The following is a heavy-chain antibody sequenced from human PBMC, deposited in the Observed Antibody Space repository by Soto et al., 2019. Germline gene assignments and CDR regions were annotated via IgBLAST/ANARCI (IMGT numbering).Heavy chain of an antibody. CDR1: GFTFSSYG. CDR2: IWYDGSNK. J-gene: IGHJ6*02. CDR3: ARGQPDSSSWYYYYYYYGMDV. V-gene: IGHV3-33*01. D-gene: IGHD6-13*01. Sequence: GGSLRLSCAASGFTFSSYGMHWVRQAPGKGLEWVAVIWYDGSNKYYADSVKGRFTISRDNSKNTLYLQMNSLRAEDTAVYYCARGQPDSSSWYYYYYYYGMDVWGQGTTVTVSS.